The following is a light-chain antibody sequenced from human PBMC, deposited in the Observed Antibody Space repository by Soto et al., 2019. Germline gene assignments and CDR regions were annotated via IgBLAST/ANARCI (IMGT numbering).Light chain of an antibody. V-gene: IGKV1-5*01. Sequence: DIQMTQSPSTLSASVGDRVTITFRASQSISSWLAWYQQKPGKAPKLLIYAASTLQSGVPSRFSGSGSGTEFTLTISSLQPEDFATYYCQQLNSYPITFGQGTRLEIK. CDR1: QSISSW. J-gene: IGKJ5*01. CDR3: QQLNSYPIT. CDR2: AAS.